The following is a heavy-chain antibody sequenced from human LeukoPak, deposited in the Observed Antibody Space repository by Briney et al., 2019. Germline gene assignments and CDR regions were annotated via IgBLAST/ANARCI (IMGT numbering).Heavy chain of an antibody. Sequence: PGGSLRLSCAASGFIFSSYAMSWVRQAPGKGLEWVSVISGTGAITYYADSVKGRFTISRDNSKNTLYLQMNSLRAEDTALYYCAKETYNSGWFPDYWGQGTLVTVSS. CDR2: ISGTGAIT. CDR3: AKETYNSGWFPDY. D-gene: IGHD6-19*01. J-gene: IGHJ4*02. CDR1: GFIFSSYA. V-gene: IGHV3-23*01.